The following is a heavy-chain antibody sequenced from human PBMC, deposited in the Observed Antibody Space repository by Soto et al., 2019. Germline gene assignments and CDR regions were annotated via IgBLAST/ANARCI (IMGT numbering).Heavy chain of an antibody. V-gene: IGHV4-59*12. Sequence: SETLSLTCTVSGGSISSYYWSWIRQPPGKGLEWIGYIYYSGSTNYNPSLKSRVTISVDKSKNQFFLKLSSVSAADSGVYYCARDLGSGTGWFDPWGQGTLVTVS. CDR1: GGSISSYY. CDR2: IYYSGST. J-gene: IGHJ5*02. D-gene: IGHD3-10*01. CDR3: ARDLGSGTGWFDP.